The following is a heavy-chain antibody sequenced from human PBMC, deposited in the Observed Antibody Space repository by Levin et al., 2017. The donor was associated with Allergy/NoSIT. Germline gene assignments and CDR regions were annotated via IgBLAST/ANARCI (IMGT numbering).Heavy chain of an antibody. CDR3: ARDLRPRGWYFDY. CDR1: GFTVGSNY. J-gene: IGHJ4*02. D-gene: IGHD6-19*01. V-gene: IGHV3-66*01. CDR2: IYSGGST. Sequence: ETLSLTCAASGFTVGSNYMSWVRQAPGKGLEWVAIIYSGGSTYYADSVKGRFTISRDNSENTLYLQMNTLRAEDTAVYYCARDLRPRGWYFDYWGQGTLVTVSS.